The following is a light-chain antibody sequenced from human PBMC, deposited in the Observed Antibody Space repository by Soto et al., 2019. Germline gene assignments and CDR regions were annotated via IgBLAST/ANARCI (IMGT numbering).Light chain of an antibody. Sequence: QSALAQPASVSGSPGQSITISCTGSSSDIGAYNYVSWCQQYPGKAPKLIISEVSNRPSGVSNRFSGSKSGTAASLTISGLQTEDEADYFCFSSTTDWTHVFGTGTKVTVL. CDR3: FSSTTDWTHV. CDR1: SSDIGAYNY. V-gene: IGLV2-14*01. J-gene: IGLJ1*01. CDR2: EVS.